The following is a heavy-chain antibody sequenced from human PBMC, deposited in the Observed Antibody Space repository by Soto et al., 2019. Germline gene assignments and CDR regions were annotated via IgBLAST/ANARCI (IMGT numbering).Heavy chain of an antibody. Sequence: QVQLQESGPGLVRPSGALSVTCAVSGDSISRSHWWSWVRQSPGKGLEWIGEISHSGITNYNPSLKSRVTISGDKSKNQLSLKLTSVTAADTAVYYCARDRYDRSGFDHWGQGTLVSVSS. J-gene: IGHJ4*02. CDR2: ISHSGIT. V-gene: IGHV4-4*02. D-gene: IGHD3-22*01. CDR3: ARDRYDRSGFDH. CDR1: GDSISRSHW.